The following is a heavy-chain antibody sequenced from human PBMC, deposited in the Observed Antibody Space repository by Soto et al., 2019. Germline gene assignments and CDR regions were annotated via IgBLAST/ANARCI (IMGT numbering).Heavy chain of an antibody. CDR3: ARSMVGASNDGFDI. CDR1: GFIFSRYW. CDR2: INTDGSST. J-gene: IGHJ3*02. Sequence: EVQLVESGGDLVQPGGSLRLSCAASGFIFSRYWMHWVRQTPGKGLVWVSRINTDGSSTIYADSVEGRFTISRDNANNTLYVQMNSLRVEDTAVYYCARSMVGASNDGFDIWGQGTVVTVSS. V-gene: IGHV3-74*01. D-gene: IGHD1-26*01.